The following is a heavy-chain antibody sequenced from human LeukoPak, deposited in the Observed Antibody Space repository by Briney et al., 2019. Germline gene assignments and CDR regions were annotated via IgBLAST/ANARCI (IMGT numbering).Heavy chain of an antibody. D-gene: IGHD3-3*01. CDR1: GYTFTSYG. V-gene: IGHV1-18*01. CDR3: ARDNCDFWSGYYNGLFDY. J-gene: IGHJ4*02. CDR2: ISAYNGST. Sequence: ASVKVSCKASGYTFTSYGISWVRQAPGQGLEWMGWISAYNGSTNYAQKLQGRVTMTTDTSTSTAYMELRSLRSDDTAVYYCARDNCDFWSGYYNGLFDYWGQGTLVTVSS.